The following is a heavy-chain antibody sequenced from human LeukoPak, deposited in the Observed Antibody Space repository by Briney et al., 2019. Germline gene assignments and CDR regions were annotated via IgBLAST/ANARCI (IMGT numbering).Heavy chain of an antibody. CDR2: INAGNGNT. V-gene: IGHV1-3*01. Sequence: ASVKVSCKASGYTFTSYAMHWVRQAPGQRLEWMGWINAGNGNTKYSQKFQGRVTITRDTSASTAYMELRSLRSDDTAVYYCARDRVLHSMAQDAFDIWGQGTMVTVSS. CDR3: ARDRVLHSMAQDAFDI. D-gene: IGHD2/OR15-2a*01. CDR1: GYTFTSYA. J-gene: IGHJ3*02.